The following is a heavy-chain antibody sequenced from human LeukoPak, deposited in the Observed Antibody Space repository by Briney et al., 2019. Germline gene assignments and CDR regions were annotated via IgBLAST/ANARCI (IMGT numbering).Heavy chain of an antibody. D-gene: IGHD3-22*01. CDR3: ARDYKSYYYDSSGYYYHLVDCGY. V-gene: IGHV1-18*01. Sequence: ASVKVSCKASGYTFTSYGISWVRQAPGQGLEWMGWISAYNGNTNYAQRLQGRVTMTTDTSTSTAYMELRSLRSDDTAVYYCARDYKSYYYDSSGYYYHLVDCGYWGQGTLVTVSS. CDR1: GYTFTSYG. J-gene: IGHJ4*02. CDR2: ISAYNGNT.